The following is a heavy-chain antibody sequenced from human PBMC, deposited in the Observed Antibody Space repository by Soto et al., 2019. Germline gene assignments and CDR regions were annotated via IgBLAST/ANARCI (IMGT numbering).Heavy chain of an antibody. CDR3: ARVPTYGDYGHYYYYGMDV. Sequence: SETLSLTCTVSGGSISSGGYYWSWIRQHPGKGLEWIGYIYYSGSTYYNPSLKSRVTISVDTSKNQFSLKLSSVTAADTAVYYCARVPTYGDYGHYYYYGMDVWGQGTTVTVSS. D-gene: IGHD4-17*01. CDR1: GGSISSGGYY. CDR2: IYYSGST. J-gene: IGHJ6*02. V-gene: IGHV4-31*03.